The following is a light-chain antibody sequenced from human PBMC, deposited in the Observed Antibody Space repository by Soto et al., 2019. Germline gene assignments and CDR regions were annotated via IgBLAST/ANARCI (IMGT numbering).Light chain of an antibody. CDR1: SNDVGGYNY. V-gene: IGLV2-14*01. J-gene: IGLJ1*01. CDR2: EVS. CDR3: SSYTSSSIYV. Sequence: QSALTQPASVSGSPGQSITISCTGTSNDVGGYNYVSWYQQHPGKAPKLMIYEVSNRPSGVSNRFSGSKSGNTASLTISGLQAEDEADYYCSSYTSSSIYVFGTGTKLTV.